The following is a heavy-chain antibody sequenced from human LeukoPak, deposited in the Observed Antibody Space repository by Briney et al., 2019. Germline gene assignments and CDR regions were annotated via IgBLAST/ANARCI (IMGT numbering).Heavy chain of an antibody. Sequence: PGGSLRLSCAASGFTFSNYAMSWLRQAPGKGLEWVALVEADGNSEYYADSVKGRFTISRDNSKNTLYLQMYSLRAEDTAVYYCAKVEGASKASVYWGQGALVTVSS. CDR2: VEADGNSE. V-gene: IGHV3-23*01. D-gene: IGHD1-1*01. J-gene: IGHJ4*02. CDR1: GFTFSNYA. CDR3: AKVEGASKASVY.